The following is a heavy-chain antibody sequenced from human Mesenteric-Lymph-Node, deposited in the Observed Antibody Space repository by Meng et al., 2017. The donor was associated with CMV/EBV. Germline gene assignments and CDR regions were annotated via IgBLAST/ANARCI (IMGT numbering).Heavy chain of an antibody. Sequence: GGSLRLSCAASGFTFSSYGMDWVRQAPGKGLEGVAFIRYNGSNKYYADSVKGRFTSSRDNSKNTLYLQMNSLRAEDAAVYYCAKDKSGIAVAGFDYWGQGTLVTVSS. CDR1: GFTFSSYG. CDR3: AKDKSGIAVAGFDY. V-gene: IGHV3-30*02. D-gene: IGHD6-19*01. CDR2: IRYNGSNK. J-gene: IGHJ4*02.